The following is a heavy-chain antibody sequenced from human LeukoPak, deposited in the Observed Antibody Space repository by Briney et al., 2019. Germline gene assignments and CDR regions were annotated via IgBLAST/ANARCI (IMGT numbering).Heavy chain of an antibody. J-gene: IGHJ6*03. CDR1: GGSISSYY. Sequence: SETLSLTCTVSGGSISSYYWSWIRQPAGKGLEWIGRIYTSGSTNYNPSLKSRVTMSVDTSKNQFSLKLSSVTAADTAVYYCARSYSWNYYYYYMDVWGKGTTVTVSS. D-gene: IGHD1-20*01. V-gene: IGHV4-4*07. CDR2: IYTSGST. CDR3: ARSYSWNYYYYYMDV.